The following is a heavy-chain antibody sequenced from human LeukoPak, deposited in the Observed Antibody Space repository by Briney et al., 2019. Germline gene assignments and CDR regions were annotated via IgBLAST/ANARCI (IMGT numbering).Heavy chain of an antibody. D-gene: IGHD6-6*01. CDR3: ARDSSSPRVKYFQH. V-gene: IGHV4-59*12. CDR1: GGSISGYY. Sequence: KPSETLSLTCTVSGGSISGYYWSWIRQPPGKGLEWIGYIYYSGSTNYNPSLKSRVTISVDTSKNQFSLKLSSVTAADTAVYYCARDSSSPRVKYFQHWGQGTLVTVSS. J-gene: IGHJ1*01. CDR2: IYYSGST.